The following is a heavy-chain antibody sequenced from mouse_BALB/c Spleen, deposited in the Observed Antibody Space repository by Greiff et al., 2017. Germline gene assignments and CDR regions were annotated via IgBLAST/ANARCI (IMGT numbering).Heavy chain of an antibody. CDR3: ARGDGYYGAMDY. CDR1: GFTFSDYY. Sequence: EVMLVESGGGLVKPGGSLKLSCAASGFTFSDYYMYWVRQTPEKRLEWVATISDGGSYTYYPDSVKGRFTISRDNAKNNLYLQMSSLKSEDTAMYYCARGDGYYGAMDYWGQGTSVTVSS. CDR2: ISDGGSYT. V-gene: IGHV5-4*02. J-gene: IGHJ4*01. D-gene: IGHD2-3*01.